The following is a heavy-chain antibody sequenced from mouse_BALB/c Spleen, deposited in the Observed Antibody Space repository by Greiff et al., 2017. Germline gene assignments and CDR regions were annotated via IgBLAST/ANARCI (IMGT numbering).Heavy chain of an antibody. CDR2: IWAGGST. J-gene: IGHJ4*01. CDR3: AREVITTATAPMDY. D-gene: IGHD1-2*01. CDR1: GFSLTSYG. Sequence: QVQLKESGPGLVAPSQSLSITCTVSGFSLTSYGVHWVRQPPGKGLEWLGVIWAGGSTNYNSALMSRLSISKDNSKSQVFLKMNSLQTDDTAMYYCAREVITTATAPMDYWGQGTSVTVSS. V-gene: IGHV2-9*02.